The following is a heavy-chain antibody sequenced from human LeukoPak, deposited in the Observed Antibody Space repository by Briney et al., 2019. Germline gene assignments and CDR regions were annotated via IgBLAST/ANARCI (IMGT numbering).Heavy chain of an antibody. CDR2: IWYDGSNK. D-gene: IGHD6-13*01. Sequence: GRSLRLSCAASGFTFSSYGMHWVRQAPGKELEWVAVIWYDGSNKYYADSVKGRFTISRDNSKNTLYLQMNSLRAEDTAVYYCARDRDSSSWSHFDYWGQGTLVTVSS. J-gene: IGHJ4*02. CDR3: ARDRDSSSWSHFDY. V-gene: IGHV3-33*01. CDR1: GFTFSSYG.